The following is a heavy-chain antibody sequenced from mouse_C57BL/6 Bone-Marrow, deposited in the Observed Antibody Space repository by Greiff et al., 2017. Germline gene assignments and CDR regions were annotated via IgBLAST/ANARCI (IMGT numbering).Heavy chain of an antibody. CDR3: TREGYSNYDFDY. CDR2: IDPETGGT. J-gene: IGHJ2*01. V-gene: IGHV1-15*01. D-gene: IGHD2-5*01. Sequence: QVQLQQSGAELVRPGASVTLSCKASGYTFTDYEMPWVKQTPVHGLEWIGAIDPETGGTAYNQKFKGKAILTADKSSSTAYMELRSLTSEDSAVYYCTREGYSNYDFDYWGQGTTLTVSS. CDR1: GYTFTDYE.